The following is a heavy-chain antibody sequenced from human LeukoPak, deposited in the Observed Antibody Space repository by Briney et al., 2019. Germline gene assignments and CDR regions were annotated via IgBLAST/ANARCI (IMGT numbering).Heavy chain of an antibody. CDR1: GFTFSSYG. J-gene: IGHJ4*02. V-gene: IGHV3-30*02. D-gene: IGHD3-22*01. Sequence: SGGSLRLSCAASGFTFSSYGMHWVRQAPGKGLEWVAFIRYDGSNKYYADSVKGRFTISRDNSKNTLYLQMNSLRAEDTAVYYCARHKGDYYDSSGNPYYFDYWGQGTLVTVSS. CDR2: IRYDGSNK. CDR3: ARHKGDYYDSSGNPYYFDY.